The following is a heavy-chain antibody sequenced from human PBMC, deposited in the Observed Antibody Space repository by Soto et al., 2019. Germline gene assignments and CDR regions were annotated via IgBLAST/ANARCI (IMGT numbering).Heavy chain of an antibody. Sequence: ASETLSLTCTVSGDSLTSNSYFWAWIRQPPGKGLEWIGEINHSGSTNYNPSLKSRVTISVDTSKNQFSLKLTSVTAADTAVYYCARDKITGLFDYWGQGTLVTVSS. CDR2: INHSGST. CDR1: GDSLTSNSYF. D-gene: IGHD2-8*02. J-gene: IGHJ4*02. V-gene: IGHV4-39*07. CDR3: ARDKITGLFDY.